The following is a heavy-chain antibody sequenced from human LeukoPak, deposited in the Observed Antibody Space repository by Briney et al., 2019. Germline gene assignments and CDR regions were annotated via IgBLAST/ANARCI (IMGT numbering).Heavy chain of an antibody. V-gene: IGHV1-3*01. J-gene: IGHJ6*02. D-gene: IGHD5-18*01. CDR2: INAGNGNT. CDR3: ARGLDTTMVTRSYGMDV. CDR1: GYTFTSYA. Sequence: ASVNVSFTASGYTFTSYAMHWVRQAPGQRLEWMGWINAGNGNTKYSQKFQGRVTITRDTSASTAYMELSSLRSEDTAVYHCARGLDTTMVTRSYGMDVWGQGTTVTVSS.